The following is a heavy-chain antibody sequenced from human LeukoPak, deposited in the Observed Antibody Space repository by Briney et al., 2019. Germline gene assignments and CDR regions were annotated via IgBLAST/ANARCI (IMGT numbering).Heavy chain of an antibody. V-gene: IGHV1-69*13. D-gene: IGHD5-18*01. CDR1: GGTFSSYA. Sequence: SVKVSCKASGGTFSSYAISWVRQAPGQGLEWMGGIIPIFGTANYAQKFQGRVTITADESTSTAYMELSSMRYEDTAVYYCARDDSYGLDYWGQGTLVTVSS. CDR2: IIPIFGTA. J-gene: IGHJ4*02. CDR3: ARDDSYGLDY.